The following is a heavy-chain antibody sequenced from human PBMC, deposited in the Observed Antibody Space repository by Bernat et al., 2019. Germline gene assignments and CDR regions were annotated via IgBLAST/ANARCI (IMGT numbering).Heavy chain of an antibody. CDR3: AKDPASVWYSGSGDFDY. CDR1: GFTFSSYG. J-gene: IGHJ4*02. V-gene: IGHV3-30*18. D-gene: IGHD1-26*01. CDR2: ISYDGSNK. Sequence: QVQLVESGGGVVQPGRSLRLSCAASGFTFSSYGMHWVRQAPGKGLEWVAVISYDGSNKYYADSVKGRFTISRDNSKNTLYLQMNSLRAEDTAVYHCAKDPASVWYSGSGDFDYWGQGTLVTVSS.